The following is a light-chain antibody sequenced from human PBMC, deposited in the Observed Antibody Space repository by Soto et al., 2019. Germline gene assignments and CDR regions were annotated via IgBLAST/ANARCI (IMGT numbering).Light chain of an antibody. CDR3: QHYGSSRT. J-gene: IGKJ1*01. CDR1: QTIGKNY. Sequence: EIVLKQSPGTLSLSTGERATLSCRASQTIGKNYLAWFQQRPGQAPRLLIYGASNRATGIPDRFSGSGSGTDFTLTISRLEPEDFAVYYCQHYGSSRTFGQGTKVDIK. V-gene: IGKV3-20*01. CDR2: GAS.